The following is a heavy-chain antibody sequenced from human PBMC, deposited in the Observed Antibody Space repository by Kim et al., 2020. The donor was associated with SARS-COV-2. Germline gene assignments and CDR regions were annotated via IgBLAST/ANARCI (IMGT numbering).Heavy chain of an antibody. Sequence: ASVKVSCRASGYTFSNYAVHWVRQAPGQRLEWMGWINGGIGNTEYSRKFQGRMTITRDRSATIAYMELSSLRSEDTAVYYCATKWGYCSGGNCVLVLFDVWGQGTLVTVSS. CDR1: GYTFSNYA. D-gene: IGHD2-15*01. J-gene: IGHJ4*02. V-gene: IGHV1-3*01. CDR2: INGGIGNT. CDR3: ATKWGYCSGGNCVLVLFDV.